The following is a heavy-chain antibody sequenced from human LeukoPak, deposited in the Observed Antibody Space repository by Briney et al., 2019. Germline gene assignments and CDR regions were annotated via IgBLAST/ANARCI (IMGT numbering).Heavy chain of an antibody. CDR2: ISGSGAST. D-gene: IGHD1-14*01. Sequence: PGGSLRLSCAASGFTFSSYAMRWARQAPGKGLEWVAAISGSGASTSYADSVKGRFTISRDNSKNTLYLQMNSLRAEDTAVYYCAKAAPRGIWVFDYWGQGTLVTVSS. CDR1: GFTFSSYA. J-gene: IGHJ4*02. CDR3: AKAAPRGIWVFDY. V-gene: IGHV3-23*01.